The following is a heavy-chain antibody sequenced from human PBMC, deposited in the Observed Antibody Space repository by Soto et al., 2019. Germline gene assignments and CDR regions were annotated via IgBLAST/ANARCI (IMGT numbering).Heavy chain of an antibody. V-gene: IGHV3-15*07. Sequence: EVQLVESGGGLVKPGGSLTLSCAASGFTFSNAWMNWVRQAPGKGLEWVGRMKRKTDGGTTDYAAPVKGRFTISRDDSKNTRYLQMNSLKTEDTAVYYCTTDPYYYDSSGYEPYFDYWGQGTLVTVSS. D-gene: IGHD3-22*01. CDR1: GFTFSNAW. CDR3: TTDPYYYDSSGYEPYFDY. CDR2: MKRKTDGGTT. J-gene: IGHJ4*02.